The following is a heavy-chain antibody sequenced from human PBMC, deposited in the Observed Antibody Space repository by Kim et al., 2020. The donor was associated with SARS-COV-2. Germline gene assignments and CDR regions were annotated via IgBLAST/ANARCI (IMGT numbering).Heavy chain of an antibody. Sequence: GGSLRLSCAASGFTLSRYWMSWVRQAPGKGLEWVANIKHDGSEKYYVDSVKGRFTISRDNAKNSLYLQMNSLRAEDTGVYYCARLGLHWGLDFWGQGTLVTVSA. V-gene: IGHV3-7*01. D-gene: IGHD3-16*01. CDR3: ARLGLHWGLDF. CDR2: IKHDGSEK. J-gene: IGHJ4*02. CDR1: GFTLSRYW.